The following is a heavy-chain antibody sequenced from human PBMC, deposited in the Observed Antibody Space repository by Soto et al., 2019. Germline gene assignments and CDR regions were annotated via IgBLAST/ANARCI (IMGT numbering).Heavy chain of an antibody. CDR3: ASPSTPQDADYGDYGYFQH. Sequence: PGGSLRLSCAASGFTVSSNYMSWVRQAPGKGLEWVSVIYSGGSTYYADSVKGRFTISRDNSKNTLYLQMNSLRAEDTAVYYCASPSTPQDADYGDYGYFQHWGQGTLVTVSS. CDR1: GFTVSSNY. J-gene: IGHJ1*01. CDR2: IYSGGST. D-gene: IGHD4-17*01. V-gene: IGHV3-66*01.